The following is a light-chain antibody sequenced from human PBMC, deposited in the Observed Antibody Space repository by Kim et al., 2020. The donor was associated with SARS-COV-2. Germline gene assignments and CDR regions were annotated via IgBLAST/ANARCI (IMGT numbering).Light chain of an antibody. CDR3: QSYDSSLSEV. CDR2: DTT. J-gene: IGLJ2*01. Sequence: QSVLTQPPSVSGAPGQRVTISCTGSSANIGAGYDVHWYQQIPGTDPKLLIYDTTNRPSGVPDRFSGSRSGSSASLAITGIRAEDEGDYYCQSYDSSLSEVFGGGTQLTV. CDR1: SANIGAGYD. V-gene: IGLV1-40*01.